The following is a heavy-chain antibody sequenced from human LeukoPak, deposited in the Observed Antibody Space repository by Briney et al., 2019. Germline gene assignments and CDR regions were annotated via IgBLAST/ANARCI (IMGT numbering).Heavy chain of an antibody. Sequence: GGSLRLSCAASGVTFSSYSKHWVRQAPAQGRERVSYISSSGSTIYYADSVKGRFTISRDNAKNSLYLQMNSLRAEDTAVYYCARVRTFRSEDDYWGQGTLVTVSS. CDR3: ARVRTFRSEDDY. J-gene: IGHJ4*02. D-gene: IGHD3-16*01. CDR2: ISSSGSTI. V-gene: IGHV3-48*04. CDR1: GVTFSSYS.